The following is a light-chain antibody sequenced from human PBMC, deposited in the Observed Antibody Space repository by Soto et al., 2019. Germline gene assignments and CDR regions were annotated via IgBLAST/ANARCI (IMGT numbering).Light chain of an antibody. CDR3: QQYGSSPRFT. CDR1: QGFAGGY. V-gene: IGKV3-20*01. CDR2: GAS. J-gene: IGKJ3*01. Sequence: EIGLRQSPGPLFLSPGEKPTLSSRAGQGFAGGYLAWYQQKPGQAPRLLIYGASSRATGIPDRFSGSGSGTDFTLTISRLEPEDFAVYYCQQYGSSPRFTFGPGTKVDIK.